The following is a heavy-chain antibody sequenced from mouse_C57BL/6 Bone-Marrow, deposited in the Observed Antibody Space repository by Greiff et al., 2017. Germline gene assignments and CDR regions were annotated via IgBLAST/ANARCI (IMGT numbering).Heavy chain of an antibody. CDR3: ARATT. Sequence: QVTLKVSGPGILQPSQTLSLTCSFSGFSLSAFCMGVGWLRQPSGKGLEWRAHTWWDDAKYSHPALKSRPTISKATSKNQVFLKIANVDTADTATYYCARATTWGQGTLVTVSA. CDR1: GFSLSAFCMG. V-gene: IGHV8-8*01. CDR2: TWWDDAK. D-gene: IGHD1-1*01. J-gene: IGHJ3*02.